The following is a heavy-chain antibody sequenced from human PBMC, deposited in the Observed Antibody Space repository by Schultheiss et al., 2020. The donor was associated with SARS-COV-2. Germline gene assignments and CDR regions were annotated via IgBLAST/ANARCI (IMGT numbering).Heavy chain of an antibody. V-gene: IGHV4-59*08. CDR3: ARVGELSLFDY. D-gene: IGHD3-16*02. J-gene: IGHJ4*02. CDR2: IYYSGNT. CDR1: GGSISSYY. Sequence: SETLSLTCTVSGGSISSYYWSWIRQPPGKGLEWIGYIYYSGNTNYNPSLKSRVTILIDTSKNHFSLKLSSVTAADTAVYYCARVGELSLFDYWGQGTLVTVSS.